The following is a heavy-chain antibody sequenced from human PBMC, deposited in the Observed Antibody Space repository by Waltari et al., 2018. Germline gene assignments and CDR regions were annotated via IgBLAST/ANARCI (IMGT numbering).Heavy chain of an antibody. V-gene: IGHV3-23*01. D-gene: IGHD3-3*01. CDR3: TRADFWSGYLFDF. CDR2: ISGSGDNT. CDR1: GFPFSIEA. J-gene: IGHJ4*02. Sequence: EVQLLESGGGLVQPGGSLTLSCSASGFPFSIEAMNWVRQAPGKGLEWVSGISGSGDNTYYADSVKGRFAISRDNSENTVYLQMNGLRGEDTAVYYCTRADFWSGYLFDFWGQGTLVTVSS.